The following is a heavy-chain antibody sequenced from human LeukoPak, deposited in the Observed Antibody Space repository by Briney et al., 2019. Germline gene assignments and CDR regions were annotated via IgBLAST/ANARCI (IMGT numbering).Heavy chain of an antibody. Sequence: PGGSLRLSCAASGFTFSSYWMHWVRQAPGKGLVWVSRINSDGSSTSYADSVKGRFTISRDNAKNSLYLQMNSLRDEDTAVYYCARGIYCTSNSCFYYFDYWGQGTLVTVSS. J-gene: IGHJ4*02. V-gene: IGHV3-74*01. CDR1: GFTFSSYW. CDR2: INSDGSST. D-gene: IGHD2-2*01. CDR3: ARGIYCTSNSCFYYFDY.